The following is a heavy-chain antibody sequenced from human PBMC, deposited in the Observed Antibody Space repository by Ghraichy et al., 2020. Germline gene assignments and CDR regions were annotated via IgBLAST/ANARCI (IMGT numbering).Heavy chain of an antibody. Sequence: SETLSLTCAVYGGSFSGYYWSWIRQPPGKGLEWIGEINHSGSTNYNPSLKSRVTISVDTSKNQFSLKLSSVTAADTAVYYCARGLSIYDSSGYYYNYWGQGTLVTVSS. J-gene: IGHJ4*02. D-gene: IGHD3-22*01. CDR3: ARGLSIYDSSGYYYNY. V-gene: IGHV4-34*01. CDR1: GGSFSGYY. CDR2: INHSGST.